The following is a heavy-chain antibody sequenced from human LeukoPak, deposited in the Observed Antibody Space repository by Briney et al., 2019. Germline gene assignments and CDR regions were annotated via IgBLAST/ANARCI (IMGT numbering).Heavy chain of an antibody. CDR3: ARNRIAAAGTPPGY. V-gene: IGHV1-18*01. Sequence: ASVKVSCKASGYTFTSYGISWVRQAPGQGLEWMGWISAYNGNTNYAQKLQGRVTMTTDTSTSTAYMELRSLRSDDTAVYYYARNRIAAAGTPPGYWGQGTLVTVSS. CDR2: ISAYNGNT. J-gene: IGHJ4*02. CDR1: GYTFTSYG. D-gene: IGHD6-13*01.